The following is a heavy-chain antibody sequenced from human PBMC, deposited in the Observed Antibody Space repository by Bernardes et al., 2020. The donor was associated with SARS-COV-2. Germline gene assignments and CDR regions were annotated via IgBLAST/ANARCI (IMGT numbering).Heavy chain of an antibody. V-gene: IGHV4-59*08. CDR1: GGSNKYPY. Sequence: SETLSLTCSVSGGSNKYPYWSWVRQPPGPGLAWLGHLYYSGTTHYNPPLKSRVTISIDTSKNQISLKLTSVTAADTAVYYCARHARDCTGGVCQTYYYYAMDVWGQGTTVAVSS. CDR2: LYYSGTT. D-gene: IGHD2-8*02. CDR3: ARHARDCTGGVCQTYYYYAMDV. J-gene: IGHJ6*02.